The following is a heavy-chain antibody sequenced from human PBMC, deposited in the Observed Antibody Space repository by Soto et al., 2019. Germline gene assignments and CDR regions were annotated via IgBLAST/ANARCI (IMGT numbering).Heavy chain of an antibody. CDR2: INAGNGNT. Sequence: GASVKVSCKASGYTFTSYAMHWVRQAPGQRLEWMGWINAGNGNTKHSQKFQGTVTITREQSASTGNMELSSMSCADTAVYYCGALGVNFYHWGHGTLVTVYS. D-gene: IGHD2-8*01. CDR3: GALGVNFYH. V-gene: IGHV1-3*01. J-gene: IGHJ4*01. CDR1: GYTFTSYA.